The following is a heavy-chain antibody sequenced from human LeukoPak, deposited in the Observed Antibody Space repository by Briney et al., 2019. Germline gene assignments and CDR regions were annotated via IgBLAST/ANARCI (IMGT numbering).Heavy chain of an antibody. CDR3: ARTPYYDYVRGSYRYELYYFDY. V-gene: IGHV4-39*01. J-gene: IGHJ4*02. CDR1: GGSISSSSYY. D-gene: IGHD3-16*02. CDR2: IYYSGST. Sequence: SETLSHTCTVSGGSISSSSYYWGWIRQPPGKDLEWIGSIYYSGSTFYNPSLKSRVIISVDTSKNQFSLKLSSVTAADTAVYYCARTPYYDYVRGSYRYELYYFDYWGQGTLVTVSS.